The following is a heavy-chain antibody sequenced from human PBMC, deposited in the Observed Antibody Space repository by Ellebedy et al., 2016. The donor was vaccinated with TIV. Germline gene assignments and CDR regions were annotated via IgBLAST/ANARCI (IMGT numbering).Heavy chain of an antibody. Sequence: PGGSLRLSCAASGFTFRDYYMTWIRQAPGKGLEWVADISNSGGTIFYADSVKGRFTVSRDNAENSVHLQMDSLRVDDTAVYYCAKAARRWELPYYNGMDVWGQGTTVTVSS. J-gene: IGHJ6*02. CDR3: AKAARRWELPYYNGMDV. D-gene: IGHD1-26*01. CDR2: ISNSGGTI. V-gene: IGHV3-11*04. CDR1: GFTFRDYY.